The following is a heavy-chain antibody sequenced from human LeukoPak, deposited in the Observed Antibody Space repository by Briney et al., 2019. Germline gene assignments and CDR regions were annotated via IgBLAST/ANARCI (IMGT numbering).Heavy chain of an antibody. V-gene: IGHV4-39*07. Sequence: PSETLSLTCTVSGDSLSSSSSYWVGLRQPPGGGREGIGCIYYSGSTYYNTSLKSRVTISVDTSKNQFSLKLSSVTAADTAMYYCARVSGYDWESFYDYWGQGSLVTVSS. D-gene: IGHD5-12*01. CDR2: IYYSGST. CDR1: GDSLSSSSSY. J-gene: IGHJ4*02. CDR3: ARVSGYDWESFYDY.